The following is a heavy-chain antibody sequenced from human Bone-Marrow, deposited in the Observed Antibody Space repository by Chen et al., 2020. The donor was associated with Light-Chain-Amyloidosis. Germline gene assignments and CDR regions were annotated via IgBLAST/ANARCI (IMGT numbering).Heavy chain of an antibody. CDR3: AKSRWPLGWFDP. J-gene: IGHJ5*02. CDR1: GFTFSYFA. D-gene: IGHD3-10*01. Sequence: EVHLLESGGNLVRPGGSLRLSCTASGFTFSYFAMTWVRQSPGGRLEWVSTIGGSGRNTHCSPSVKGRFTISRDNSQNTLYLQLSSLRADDTAVYYCAKSRWPLGWFDPWGQGTLVTVSS. CDR2: IGGSGRNT. V-gene: IGHV3-23*01.